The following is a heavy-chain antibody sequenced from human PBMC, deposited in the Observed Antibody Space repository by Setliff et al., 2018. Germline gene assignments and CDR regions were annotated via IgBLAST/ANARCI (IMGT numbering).Heavy chain of an antibody. J-gene: IGHJ6*03. CDR1: GGSISTFY. V-gene: IGHV4-4*07. CDR3: ARGITSGGYWGQRFLYLDV. Sequence: PSETLSLTCAVSGGSISTFYWSWIRQPAGKGLEWIGRIFASGTTNYNPSLKSRITMSVDTSKNQFSLRLNSMTAADTAVYYCARGITSGGYWGQRFLYLDVWGRGTTVTVSS. CDR2: IFASGTT. D-gene: IGHD3-22*01.